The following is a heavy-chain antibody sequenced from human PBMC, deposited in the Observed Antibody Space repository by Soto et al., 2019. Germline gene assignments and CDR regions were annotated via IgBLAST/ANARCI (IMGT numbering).Heavy chain of an antibody. J-gene: IGHJ5*02. Sequence: QVQLQESGPGLVKPSETLSLTCTVSGGSINTDYWSWIRQPPGKGLEWIGYIHYSGNTNYNPSLKSRVTISGDTSKKQFSPKLFSVTAAYTAVYYCARENYYDSRGYVGVEPWGQGTLVTVSS. CDR3: ARENYYDSRGYVGVEP. D-gene: IGHD3-22*01. CDR2: IHYSGNT. CDR1: GGSINTDY. V-gene: IGHV4-59*01.